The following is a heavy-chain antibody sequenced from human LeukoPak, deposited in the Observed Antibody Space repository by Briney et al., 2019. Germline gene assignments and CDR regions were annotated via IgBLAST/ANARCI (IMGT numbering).Heavy chain of an antibody. Sequence: SETLSLTCTVSGASISNYYWSWIRQPPGKGLEWIGYIYHSGSTNHNPSLKSRVTISVDTSKNQFSLKLTSVTAADTAVYYCARGTYYYYDSSGYLFWFDPWGRGTLVTVSS. CDR1: GASISNYY. D-gene: IGHD3-22*01. CDR2: IYHSGST. J-gene: IGHJ5*02. V-gene: IGHV4-59*01. CDR3: ARGTYYYYDSSGYLFWFDP.